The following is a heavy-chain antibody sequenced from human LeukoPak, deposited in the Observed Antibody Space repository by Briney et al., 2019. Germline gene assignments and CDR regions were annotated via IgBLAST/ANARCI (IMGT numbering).Heavy chain of an antibody. CDR3: ARGESRGSHIDY. V-gene: IGHV4-38-2*02. Sequence: PSETLSPTCTVSGYSISSGYYWGWIRQPPGKGLEWIGSIYHIGSTYDNPSLKSRLTISVDTSKNQFSLKVRSVTAADTAVYFCARGESRGSHIDYWGQGTLVTVSS. J-gene: IGHJ4*02. CDR1: GYSISSGYY. CDR2: IYHIGST. D-gene: IGHD1-26*01.